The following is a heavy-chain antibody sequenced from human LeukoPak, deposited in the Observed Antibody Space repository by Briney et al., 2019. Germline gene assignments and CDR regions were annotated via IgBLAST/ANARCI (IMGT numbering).Heavy chain of an antibody. J-gene: IGHJ6*04. CDR2: ISGSGGST. CDR1: GFTFSNYA. V-gene: IGHV3-23*01. Sequence: GGSLRLSCAASGFTFSNYAMNWVRQAPGKGLEWVSGISGSGGSTYYADSVKGRFTISRDNSKNTLYLQMNSLRAEDTAVYYCAKEAVRGWKGMDVWGKGTTVTVSS. CDR3: AKEAVRGWKGMDV. D-gene: IGHD6-19*01.